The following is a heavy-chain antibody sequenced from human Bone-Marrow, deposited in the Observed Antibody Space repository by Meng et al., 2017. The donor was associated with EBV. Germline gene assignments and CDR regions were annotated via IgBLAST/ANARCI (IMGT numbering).Heavy chain of an antibody. Sequence: QVQRVQSGGEVKKPGASVRVSCEASGYTFTNFDINWVRQAAGQGLEWMGWMNPDSGNTGYARNFQGRVSMTRDTSRNAAYMELRGLTYEDTAIYYCARGLQGTNWFDPWGQGTLVTVSS. V-gene: IGHV1-8*01. CDR2: MNPDSGNT. CDR3: ARGLQGTNWFDP. CDR1: GYTFTNFD. J-gene: IGHJ5*02.